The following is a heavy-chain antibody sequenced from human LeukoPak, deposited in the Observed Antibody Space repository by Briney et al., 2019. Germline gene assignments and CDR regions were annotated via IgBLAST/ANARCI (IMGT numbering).Heavy chain of an antibody. CDR3: AKDHGSYLYYFDY. J-gene: IGHJ4*02. CDR1: AFTFSSYG. D-gene: IGHD1-26*01. CDR2: NRYDGSNK. Sequence: PGGSLRLSCAASAFTFSSYGMHWVRQAPGKGLEWVAFNRYDGSNKYYADSMKGRFTISRDNSKNTLYLQMNSLRAEDTAVYYCAKDHGSYLYYFDYWGQGTLVTVSS. V-gene: IGHV3-30*02.